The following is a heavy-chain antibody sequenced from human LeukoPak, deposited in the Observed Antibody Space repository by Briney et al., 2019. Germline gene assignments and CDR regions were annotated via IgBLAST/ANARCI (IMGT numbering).Heavy chain of an antibody. Sequence: GTSVKVSCKASGFTFTSSAVQWVRQARGQRLEWIGWIVVGSGNTNYAQKFQERVTITRDMSTSTAYMELSSLGSEDTAVYYCAAVDVVGATRGAFDIWGQGTMVTVSS. V-gene: IGHV1-58*01. CDR2: IVVGSGNT. J-gene: IGHJ3*02. CDR1: GFTFTSSA. D-gene: IGHD1-26*01. CDR3: AAVDVVGATRGAFDI.